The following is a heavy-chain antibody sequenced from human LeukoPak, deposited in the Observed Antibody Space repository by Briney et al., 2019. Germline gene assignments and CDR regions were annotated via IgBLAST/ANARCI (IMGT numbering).Heavy chain of an antibody. CDR3: ARRDPSYSSGWYPWFDP. Sequence: SETLSLTCTVSGGSISSSSYYWGWIRQPPGKGLEWIGSIYYSGSTYYNPSLKSRVTISVDTSKNQFSLKLSSVTAADTAVYYCARRDPSYSSGWYPWFDPWGQGTLVTVSS. CDR1: GGSISSSSYY. D-gene: IGHD6-19*01. CDR2: IYYSGST. V-gene: IGHV4-39*01. J-gene: IGHJ5*02.